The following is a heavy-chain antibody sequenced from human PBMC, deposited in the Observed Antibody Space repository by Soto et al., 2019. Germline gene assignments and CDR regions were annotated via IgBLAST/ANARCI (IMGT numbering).Heavy chain of an antibody. CDR3: ARDHSNIAAAPFWFDP. D-gene: IGHD6-13*01. CDR1: GFTFSSYG. CDR2: IWYDGSNK. Sequence: GGSLRLSCAASGFTFSSYGMHWVRQAPGKGLEWVAVIWYDGSNKYYADSVKGRFTISRDNSKNTLYLQMNSLRAEDTAVYYCARDHSNIAAAPFWFDPWGQGTLVTVSS. V-gene: IGHV3-33*01. J-gene: IGHJ5*02.